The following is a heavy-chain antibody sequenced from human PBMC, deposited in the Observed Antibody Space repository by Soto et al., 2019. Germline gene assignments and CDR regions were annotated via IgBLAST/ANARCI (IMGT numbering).Heavy chain of an antibody. CDR2: IKTNADGATT. J-gene: IGHJ4*02. Sequence: EVQLVQSVGGLGRPGGSLRLSCAASGFNFNNAWMSWVRQAPGKGLEWVGRIKTNADGATTDYAAPVKGRFTISRDDSEKTLYLQMSSLRTDDTAVYFCTTHVLQVSDWIMFCDYWGQGVLVTVSS. CDR3: TTHVLQVSDWIMFCDY. V-gene: IGHV3-15*01. CDR1: GFNFNNAW. D-gene: IGHD2-8*02.